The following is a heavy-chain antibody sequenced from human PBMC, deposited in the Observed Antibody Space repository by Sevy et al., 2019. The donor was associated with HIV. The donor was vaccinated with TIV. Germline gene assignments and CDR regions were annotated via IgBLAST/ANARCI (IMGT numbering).Heavy chain of an antibody. CDR1: GFTFSSYA. V-gene: IGHV3-30-3*01. Sequence: GGSLRLSCAASGFTFSSYAMHWVRQAPGKGLEWVAVISYDGSNKYYADSVKGRFTISRDNSKNTLYLQMNSLRAEDTAVYYCATGVERVVWWLLAWFAYWGQGTLVTYSS. CDR2: ISYDGSNK. J-gene: IGHJ4*02. CDR3: ATGVERVVWWLLAWFAY. D-gene: IGHD5-12*01.